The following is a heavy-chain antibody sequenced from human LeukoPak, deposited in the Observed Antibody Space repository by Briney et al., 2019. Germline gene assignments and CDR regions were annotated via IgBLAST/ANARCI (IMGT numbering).Heavy chain of an antibody. CDR3: ARVGPHIAARPVFDDC. CDR1: GYSISSGYY. Sequence: SETLSLTCTVSGYSISSGYYWGWIRQPPGKGLEWIGSIYHSGSTYYNPSLKSRVTISVDTSKNQFSLKLSSVIAADTAVYYCARVGPHIAARPVFDDCWGQGILVIVSS. V-gene: IGHV4-38-2*02. D-gene: IGHD6-6*01. J-gene: IGHJ4*02. CDR2: IYHSGST.